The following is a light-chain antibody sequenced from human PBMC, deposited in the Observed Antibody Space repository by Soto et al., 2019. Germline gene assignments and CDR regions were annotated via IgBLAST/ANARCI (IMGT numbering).Light chain of an antibody. J-gene: IGKJ5*01. V-gene: IGKV1-39*01. Sequence: DIQMTQSPSSLSASVGDRVTITCRASQPIGNYLNWYQQTPGNAPKLLINTASTLLGEVPSRFSGSGSGTDFTLTIDSLQPEDFATYFCQRGSASAITFGQGTRLEIK. CDR2: TAS. CDR3: QRGSASAIT. CDR1: QPIGNY.